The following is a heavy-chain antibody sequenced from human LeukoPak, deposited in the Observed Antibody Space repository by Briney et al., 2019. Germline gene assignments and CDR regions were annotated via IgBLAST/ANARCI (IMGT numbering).Heavy chain of an antibody. CDR3: AKVALGATGY. Sequence: GGCLRLSCAASGFTFTRYGMHWVRQAPGKGLGWVAFIRYDGSNKYYADSVKGRFTISRDNSTNTLYLQMNSLRAEDTAVYYCAKVALGATGYWGEGALVTVSP. V-gene: IGHV3-30*02. J-gene: IGHJ4*02. CDR1: GFTFTRYG. CDR2: IRYDGSNK. D-gene: IGHD1-26*01.